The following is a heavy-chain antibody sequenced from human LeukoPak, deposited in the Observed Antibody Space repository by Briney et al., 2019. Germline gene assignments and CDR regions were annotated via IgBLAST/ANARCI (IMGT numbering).Heavy chain of an antibody. Sequence: SETLSLTCAVYGGSFSGYYWSWIRRPPGKGLEWIGEINHSGSTNYNPSLKSRVTISVDTSKNQFSLKLSSVTAADTAVYYCARVGSSSWYRNYYYYMDVWGKGTTVTVSS. J-gene: IGHJ6*03. D-gene: IGHD6-13*01. V-gene: IGHV4-34*01. CDR1: GGSFSGYY. CDR2: INHSGST. CDR3: ARVGSSSWYRNYYYYMDV.